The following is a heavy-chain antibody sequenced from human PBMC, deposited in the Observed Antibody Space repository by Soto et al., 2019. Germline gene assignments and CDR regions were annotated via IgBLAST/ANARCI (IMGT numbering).Heavy chain of an antibody. J-gene: IGHJ3*01. V-gene: IGHV3-64D*06. CDR2: ISSNGIST. CDR3: VKDEGFCTGGNCYSVARGGFDL. Sequence: PGGSLRLSCSPSGFALSSYAMHWVRQAPGKGLEYVSSISSNGISTYYADSVKGRFTISRDNSQNTLYIQMNSLRPDDTALYYCVKDEGFCTGGNCYSVARGGFDLWGQGTMVTVSS. CDR1: GFALSSYA. D-gene: IGHD2-15*01.